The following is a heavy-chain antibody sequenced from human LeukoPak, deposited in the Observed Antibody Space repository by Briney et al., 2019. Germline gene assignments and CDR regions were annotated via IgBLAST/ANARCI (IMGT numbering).Heavy chain of an antibody. V-gene: IGHV3-23*01. CDR3: AKDCYYDSSGATTDY. CDR1: GFTFSSYA. Sequence: GGSLRLSCAASGFTFSSYAMSWVRQAPGKGLEWVSAISGSGGSTYYADSVKGRFTISRDNSKNTLYLQMNSLRAEDTAVYYCAKDCYYDSSGATTDYWGQGTLVTVSS. D-gene: IGHD3-22*01. CDR2: ISGSGGST. J-gene: IGHJ4*02.